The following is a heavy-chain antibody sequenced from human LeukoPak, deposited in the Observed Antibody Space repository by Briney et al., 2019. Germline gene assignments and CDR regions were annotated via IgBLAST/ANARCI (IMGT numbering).Heavy chain of an antibody. J-gene: IGHJ5*02. CDR2: IYYSGST. CDR3: ARSSGWNWFDP. Sequence: SETRSLTCTVSGGSISSGDYYWSWIRQPPGKGLEWIGYIYYSGSTYYNPSLKSRVTISVDTSKNQFSLKLSSVTAADTAVYYCARSSGWNWFDPWRQGTLVTVSS. V-gene: IGHV4-30-4*01. D-gene: IGHD3-9*01. CDR1: GGSISSGDYY.